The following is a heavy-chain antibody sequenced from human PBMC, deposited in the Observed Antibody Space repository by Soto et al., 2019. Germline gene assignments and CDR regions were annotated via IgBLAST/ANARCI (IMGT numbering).Heavy chain of an antibody. CDR1: GGSINGYY. CDR3: ARDRKRSSGLTDY. Sequence: SETLSLTCTVSGGSINGYYWTWIRQPPGKGLEWIGFIYYSGSTNYNPSLQSRVTISLDTYKNQFSLNLNSVTAADTAIYYCARDRKRSSGLTDYWRQGPVVTVSS. D-gene: IGHD6-25*01. CDR2: IYYSGST. J-gene: IGHJ4*02. V-gene: IGHV4-59*01.